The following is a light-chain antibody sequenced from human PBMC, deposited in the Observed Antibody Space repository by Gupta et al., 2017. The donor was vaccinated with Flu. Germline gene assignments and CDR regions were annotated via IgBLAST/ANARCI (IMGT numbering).Light chain of an antibody. CDR2: EVS. CDR3: SSYTSSSTWV. J-gene: IGLJ3*02. CDR1: SSDVGGYNY. V-gene: IGLV2-14*01. Sequence: QSALTQPASVSGSPGQSITISCTGTSSDVGGYNYVSWYQQHPGKAPKLMLYEVSNRPSGVSSRFSGSKSDNTASLTISGLQAEDEAGYYCSSYTSSSTWVFGGGTKLTVL.